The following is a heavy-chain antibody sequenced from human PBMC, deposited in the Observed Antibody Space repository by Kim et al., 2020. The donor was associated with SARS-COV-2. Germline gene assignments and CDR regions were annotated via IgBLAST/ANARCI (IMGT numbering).Heavy chain of an antibody. CDR1: GGSFSGYY. V-gene: IGHV4-34*01. Sequence: SETLSLTCAVYGGSFSGYYWSWIRQPPGKGLEWIGEINHSGSTNYNPSLKSRVTISVDTSKNQFSLKLSSVTAADTAVYYCARGSGGYYGSGSYLRPWGQGTLVTVSS. CDR2: INHSGST. CDR3: ARGSGGYYGSGSYLRP. J-gene: IGHJ5*02. D-gene: IGHD3-10*01.